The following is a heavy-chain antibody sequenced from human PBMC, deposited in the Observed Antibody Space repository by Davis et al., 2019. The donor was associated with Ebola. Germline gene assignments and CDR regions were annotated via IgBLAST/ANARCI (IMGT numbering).Heavy chain of an antibody. V-gene: IGHV3-49*04. CDR2: IRSKAYGGTT. CDR1: GFTFGDYA. CDR3: TRVDDTGLGY. J-gene: IGHJ4*02. Sequence: GESLKISCTASGFTFGDYAMSWVRQAPGKGLEWVGFIRSKAYGGTTEYAASVKGRFTISRDDSKSIAYLQMNSLKTEDTAVYYCTRVDDTGLGYWGQGTLVTVSS. D-gene: IGHD2-8*02.